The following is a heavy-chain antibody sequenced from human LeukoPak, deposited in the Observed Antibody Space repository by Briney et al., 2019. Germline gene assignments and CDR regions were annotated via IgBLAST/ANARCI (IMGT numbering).Heavy chain of an antibody. CDR2: TYYRSKWYN. J-gene: IGHJ3*02. Sequence: SQTLSLTCAISGDSVSSNSAAWNWIRQSPSRGLEWLGRTYYRSKWYNDYAVSVKSRITINPDTSKNQFSLQLNSVTPEDTAVYYCARDADSSGYPNDAFDIWGQGTMVTVSS. V-gene: IGHV6-1*01. CDR3: ARDADSSGYPNDAFDI. CDR1: GDSVSSNSAA. D-gene: IGHD3-22*01.